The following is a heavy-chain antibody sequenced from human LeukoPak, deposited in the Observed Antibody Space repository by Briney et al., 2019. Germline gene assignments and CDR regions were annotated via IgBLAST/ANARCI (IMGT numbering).Heavy chain of an antibody. J-gene: IGHJ6*02. Sequence: GGSLRLSCAASGFAFSSSYMHWFRQVPGKGLVWVSRINGDGTMTNYADSVKGRFTISRDNAKNTLYLQMNSLRAEDTAVYYCARGSSGWYFAYGMDVWGQGTTVTVSS. CDR3: ARGSSGWYFAYGMDV. V-gene: IGHV3-74*01. CDR1: GFAFSSSY. D-gene: IGHD6-19*01. CDR2: INGDGTMT.